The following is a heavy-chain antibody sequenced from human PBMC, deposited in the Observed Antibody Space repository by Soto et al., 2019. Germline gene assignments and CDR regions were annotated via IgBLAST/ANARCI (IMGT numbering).Heavy chain of an antibody. CDR3: ARGGSYGDFFDY. CDR2: IYYTGST. V-gene: IGHV4-59*01. Sequence: PSVTLSLTCTVSGGSMSSNYWTWIRQSPGKGLEWIGYIYYTGSTKYNPSLKSRVTISLDTSKNQFSLRLTSVTSADTAVYYCARGGSYGDFFDYWGQGAQVTVSS. D-gene: IGHD4-17*01. CDR1: GGSMSSNY. J-gene: IGHJ4*02.